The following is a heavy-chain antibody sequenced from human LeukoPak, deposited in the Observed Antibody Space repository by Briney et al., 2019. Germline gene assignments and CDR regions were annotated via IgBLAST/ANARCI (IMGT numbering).Heavy chain of an antibody. D-gene: IGHD4-23*01. V-gene: IGHV3-21*04. CDR1: GFTFSTYS. CDR3: AKASTVVTPFDY. CDR2: VSSSGTYI. J-gene: IGHJ4*02. Sequence: PGGSLILSCAASGFTFSTYSMNWVRQAPGKGLEWVSSVSSSGTYIYYADSVKGRFTISRDNAKNTLYLQMNSLRAEDTAVYYCAKASTVVTPFDYWGQGTLVTVSS.